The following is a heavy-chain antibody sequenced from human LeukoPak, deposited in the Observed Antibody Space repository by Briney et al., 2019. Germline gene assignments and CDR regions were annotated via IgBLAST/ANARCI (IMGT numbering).Heavy chain of an antibody. Sequence: PGGSLRLSCAASGFTLDDYAMHWVRQAPGKGLEWVSGISWNSGSIGYADSVKGRFTISRDNAKNSLYPQMNSLRAEDTALYYCAKVTEQWLVHYDYFDYWGQGTLVTVSS. V-gene: IGHV3-9*01. CDR1: GFTLDDYA. CDR2: ISWNSGSI. J-gene: IGHJ4*02. CDR3: AKVTEQWLVHYDYFDY. D-gene: IGHD6-19*01.